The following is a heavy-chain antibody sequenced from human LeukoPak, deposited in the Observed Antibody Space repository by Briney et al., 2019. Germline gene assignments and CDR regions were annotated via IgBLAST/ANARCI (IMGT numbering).Heavy chain of an antibody. CDR3: ARVYYDSSGYYGDY. V-gene: IGHV1-18*01. D-gene: IGHD3-22*01. CDR1: GYTFTRYG. J-gene: IGHJ4*02. CDR2: ISAYNGNT. Sequence: ASVNVSCKASGYTFTRYGISWVRQAPGQGLEWMGWISAYNGNTNYAQKLQGRVTMTTDTSTSTAYMELRSLRSDDTAVYYCARVYYDSSGYYGDYWGQGTLVTVSS.